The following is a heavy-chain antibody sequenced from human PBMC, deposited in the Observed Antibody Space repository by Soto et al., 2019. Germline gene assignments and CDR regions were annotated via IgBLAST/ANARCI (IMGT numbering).Heavy chain of an antibody. CDR1: GFTFSSYG. J-gene: IGHJ6*02. CDR2: ISYDGSNK. CDR3: AKDIVKASSGWGYYYYYGMDV. V-gene: IGHV3-30*18. D-gene: IGHD6-19*01. Sequence: QVQLVESGGGVVQPGRSLRLSCAASGFTFSSYGMHWVRQAPGKGLEGVAVISYDGSNKYYADSVKGRFTISRDNSKNTLYLQMNSLRAEDTAVYYCAKDIVKASSGWGYYYYYGMDVWGQGTTVTVSS.